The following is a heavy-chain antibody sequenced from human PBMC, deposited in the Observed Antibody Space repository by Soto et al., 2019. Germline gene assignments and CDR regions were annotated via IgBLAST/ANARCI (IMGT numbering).Heavy chain of an antibody. V-gene: IGHV4-59*06. D-gene: IGHD5-18*01. CDR1: GGSFSGYY. J-gene: IGHJ4*02. CDR2: ISYSGST. Sequence: SVTMSLTCAVDGGSFSGYYWSWIRKPPGKGLEWIGFISYSGSTYYSLSLKSRVTISVDTSKNQFSLNLSFVTAADTAVYYCATMGTPATGLYYFDYWGQGTLDTVSS. CDR3: ATMGTPATGLYYFDY.